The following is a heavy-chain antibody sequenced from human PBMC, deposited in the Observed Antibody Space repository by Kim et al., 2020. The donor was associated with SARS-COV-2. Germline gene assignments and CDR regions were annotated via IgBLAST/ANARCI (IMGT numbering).Heavy chain of an antibody. CDR1: GFTFSSYD. V-gene: IGHV3-13*01. CDR3: ARDPGPITMVRGVIGGGMDV. Sequence: GGSLRLSCAASGFTFSSYDMHWVRQATGKGLEWVSAIGTAGDTYYPGSVTGRFTISRENAKNSLYLQMNSLRAGDTAVYYCARDPGPITMVRGVIGGGMDVWGQGTTVTVSS. J-gene: IGHJ6*02. CDR2: IGTAGDT. D-gene: IGHD3-10*01.